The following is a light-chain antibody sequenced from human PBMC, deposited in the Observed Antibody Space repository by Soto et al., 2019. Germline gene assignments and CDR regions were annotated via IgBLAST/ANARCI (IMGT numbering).Light chain of an antibody. J-gene: IGKJ4*02. V-gene: IGKV1-5*03. CDR3: QQFDSCST. Sequence: IPLTPSPTTPASFVRDGVTITCRASQSISSWLAWYQQKPGKAPKLLIYKASSLESGVPLRFSASGSGTEFSLTISSLQPDDFATYYCQQFDSCSTFGEGTKVDIK. CDR1: QSISSW. CDR2: KAS.